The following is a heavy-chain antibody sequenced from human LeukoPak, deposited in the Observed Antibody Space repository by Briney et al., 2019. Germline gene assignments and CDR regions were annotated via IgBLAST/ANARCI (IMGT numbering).Heavy chain of an antibody. CDR1: GGSISSSSYY. CDR3: ARDSRFYDSSGYGLY. Sequence: ASGTLSLTCTVSGGSISSSSYYWGCIRQPPGKGLEWIGSIYYSGSTYYNPSLKSRVTISVDTSKNQFSLKLSSVTAADTAVYYCARDSRFYDSSGYGLYWGQGTLVTVSS. V-gene: IGHV4-39*07. CDR2: IYYSGST. J-gene: IGHJ4*02. D-gene: IGHD3-22*01.